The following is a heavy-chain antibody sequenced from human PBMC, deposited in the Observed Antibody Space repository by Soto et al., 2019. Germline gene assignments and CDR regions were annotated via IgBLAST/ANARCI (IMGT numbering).Heavy chain of an antibody. Sequence: SVQVSCTASGGTFSSYAISWVRQATGQGLEWMGGIIPIFGTANYAQKFQGRVTITADKSTSTAYMELSSLRSEDTAVYYCARDPRHDAVAGLDYWGQGTLVTVSS. CDR3: ARDPRHDAVAGLDY. CDR2: IIPIFGTA. D-gene: IGHD6-19*01. CDR1: GGTFSSYA. V-gene: IGHV1-69*06. J-gene: IGHJ4*02.